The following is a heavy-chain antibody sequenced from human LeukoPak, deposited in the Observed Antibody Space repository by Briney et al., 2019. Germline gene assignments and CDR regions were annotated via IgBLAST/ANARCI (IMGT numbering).Heavy chain of an antibody. J-gene: IGHJ4*02. Sequence: PSETLSLTCAVSGGSTSSGGYSWSWIRQPPGKGLEWIGYIYHSGSTYYNPSLKSRVTMSVDRSKNQFSLKLSSVTAADTAVYYCASSSSWPPEGYWGQGTLVTVSS. D-gene: IGHD6-13*01. CDR1: GGSTSSGGYS. V-gene: IGHV4-30-2*01. CDR2: IYHSGST. CDR3: ASSSSWPPEGY.